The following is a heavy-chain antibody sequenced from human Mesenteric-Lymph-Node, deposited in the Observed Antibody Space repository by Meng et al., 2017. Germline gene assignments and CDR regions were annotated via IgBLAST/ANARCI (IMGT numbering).Heavy chain of an antibody. CDR2: IDHRGNT. D-gene: IGHD3-10*01. Sequence: QVQLQQGGRGLLKPSEPLSRSCAVYGGSFRDYYWTWIRHPPGKGLEWIGEIDHRGNTKYNPSLKSRVTISLDTSKKQFSLKVSSVTAADSAVYYCARRGPSGNFSPWSQGALVTVSS. V-gene: IGHV4-34*01. CDR1: GGSFRDYY. J-gene: IGHJ5*02. CDR3: ARRGPSGNFSP.